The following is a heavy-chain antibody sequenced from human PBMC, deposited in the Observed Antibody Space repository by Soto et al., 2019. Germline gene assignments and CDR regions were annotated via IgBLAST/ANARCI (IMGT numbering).Heavy chain of an antibody. CDR3: ARDRRGYYDSSGF. D-gene: IGHD3-22*01. J-gene: IGHJ6*02. CDR1: GFTVSSNY. CDR2: IYSGGST. Sequence: PGGSLRLSCAASGFTVSSNYMSWVRQAPGKGLEWVSVIYSGGSTYYPDSVKGRFTISRDNSKNTLYLQMNSLRAEDTAVYYCARDRRGYYDSSGFWGQGTTVTVSS. V-gene: IGHV3-53*01.